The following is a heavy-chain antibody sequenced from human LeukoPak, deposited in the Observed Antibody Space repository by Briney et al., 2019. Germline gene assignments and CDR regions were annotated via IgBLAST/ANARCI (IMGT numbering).Heavy chain of an antibody. CDR2: IIPIFGTA. V-gene: IGHV1-69*13. J-gene: IGHJ4*02. D-gene: IGHD3-16*02. CDR1: GGTFSSYA. Sequence: GASEKVSCKASGGTFSSYAISWVRQAPGQGLEWMGGIIPIFGTANYAQKFQGRVTITADESTSTAYMELSSLRSEDTAVYYCASTASVQPSFFDYWGQGTLVTVSS. CDR3: ASTASVQPSFFDY.